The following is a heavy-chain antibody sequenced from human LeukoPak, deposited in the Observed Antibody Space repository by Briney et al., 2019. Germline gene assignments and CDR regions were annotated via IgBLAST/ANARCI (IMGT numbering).Heavy chain of an antibody. D-gene: IGHD3-22*01. CDR2: ISSSSSYI. CDR1: GFTFSSYS. V-gene: IGHV3-21*01. CDR3: ARGPYYYDSSGYEALDY. J-gene: IGHJ4*02. Sequence: PGGSLRLSCAASGFTFSSYSMNWVRQAPGKGLEWVSSISSSSSYIHYADSVKGRFTISRDNAKNSLYLQMNSLRAEDTAVYYCARGPYYYDSSGYEALDYWGQGTLVTVSS.